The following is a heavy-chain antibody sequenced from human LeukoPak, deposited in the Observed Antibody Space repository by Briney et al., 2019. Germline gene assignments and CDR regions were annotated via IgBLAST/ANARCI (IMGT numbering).Heavy chain of an antibody. V-gene: IGHV3-74*01. CDR3: APWLRWDAFDI. CDR2: INSGGTST. CDR1: GFTFSSYW. Sequence: GGSLRLSCAASGFTFSSYWMHWVRQAPGKGLVWVSRINSGGTSTSYADSVKGRFTISRDNAKNTLYLQMNSLRAEDTAVYYCAPWLRWDAFDIWGQGTMVTVSS. J-gene: IGHJ3*02. D-gene: IGHD5-12*01.